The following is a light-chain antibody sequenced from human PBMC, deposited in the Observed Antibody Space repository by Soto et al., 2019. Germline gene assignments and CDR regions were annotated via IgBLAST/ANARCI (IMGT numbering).Light chain of an antibody. Sequence: QSVLTQSSSASASLGSSVKLTCTLSSGHSSYIIAWHQQQPGKAPRYLMKLEGSGSYNKGSGVPDRFSGSSSGADRYLTISNLQSEDEADYYCENWDSNTHSYVFGTGTKVTVL. CDR2: LEGSGSY. CDR1: SGHSSYI. CDR3: ENWDSNTHSYV. V-gene: IGLV4-60*03. J-gene: IGLJ1*01.